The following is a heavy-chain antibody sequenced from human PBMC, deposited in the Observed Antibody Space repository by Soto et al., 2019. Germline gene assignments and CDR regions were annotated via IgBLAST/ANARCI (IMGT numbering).Heavy chain of an antibody. D-gene: IGHD6-6*01. V-gene: IGHV1-69*05. J-gene: IGHJ6*02. CDR1: GGTFSSYA. Sequence: QVQLVQSGAEVKKPGSSVKVSCKASGGTFSSYAISWVRQAPGQGLEWMGGIIPIFGTANYAQKFQGRVTXPXXXSXRTAYMELSSLRSEDTAVYYCASQQLGPSYYYGMDVWGQGTTVTVSS. CDR2: IIPIFGTA. CDR3: ASQQLGPSYYYGMDV.